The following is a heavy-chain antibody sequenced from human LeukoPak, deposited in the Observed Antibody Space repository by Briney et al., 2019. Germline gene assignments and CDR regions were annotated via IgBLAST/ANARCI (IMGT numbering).Heavy chain of an antibody. J-gene: IGHJ4*02. CDR3: AGNYYGSGSYYSEDRY. V-gene: IGHV1-69*06. D-gene: IGHD3-10*01. CDR2: IIPIFGTA. CDR1: GGTFSNYA. Sequence: ASVKVSCKASGGTFSNYAISWVRQAPGQGLEWMGGIIPIFGTANYAQKFRGRVTITADKSTRTAYMELSSLRSEDTAVYYCAGNYYGSGSYYSEDRYWGQGTLVTVSS.